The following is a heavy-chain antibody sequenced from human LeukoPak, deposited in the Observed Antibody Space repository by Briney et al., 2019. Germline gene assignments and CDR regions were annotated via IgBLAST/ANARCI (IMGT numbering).Heavy chain of an antibody. V-gene: IGHV4-34*01. CDR1: GVLFSNYH. J-gene: IGHJ4*02. Sequence: SETLSLTCAVSGVLFSNYHWSWARQSPRQGLEWIGEIKHSGYTNYNPSLKSRVTMSIDTSKNQFSLKVTSVTAVDTGVYYFTRPVARHPYWGKGTLVTVSS. CDR2: IKHSGYT. CDR3: TRPVARHPY. D-gene: IGHD5-12*01.